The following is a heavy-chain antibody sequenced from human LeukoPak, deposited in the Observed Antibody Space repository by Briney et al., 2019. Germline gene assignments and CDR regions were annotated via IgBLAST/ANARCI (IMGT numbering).Heavy chain of an antibody. V-gene: IGHV3-7*01. CDR1: GFTFSRYW. CDR3: ARGGYSGYAFDN. J-gene: IGHJ4*02. CDR2: IKQDGSEK. Sequence: GGSLRLSCAASGFTFSRYWMSWVRQAPGKGLEWVAIIKQDGSEKYYVDSVRGRFTIYRDNAKNSLYHQMNSLRVEDTAVYYCARGGYSGYAFDNWGRGTLVTVSS. D-gene: IGHD5-12*01.